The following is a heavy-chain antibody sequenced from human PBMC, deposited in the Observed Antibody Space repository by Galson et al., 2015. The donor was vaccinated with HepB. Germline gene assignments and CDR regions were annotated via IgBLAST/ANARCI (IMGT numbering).Heavy chain of an antibody. D-gene: IGHD4-17*01. Sequence: SVKVSCKVSGHTLTELSVHWVRLIPGKGLEWMGGYAPEDGETIYAQKFRGRFTMTEDTSTAYMHLNNLGSDDTAVYYCAADPHRTTVTTMLFWGQGTLVAVSS. CDR2: YAPEDGET. V-gene: IGHV1-24*01. CDR1: GHTLTELS. CDR3: AADPHRTTVTTMLF. J-gene: IGHJ4*02.